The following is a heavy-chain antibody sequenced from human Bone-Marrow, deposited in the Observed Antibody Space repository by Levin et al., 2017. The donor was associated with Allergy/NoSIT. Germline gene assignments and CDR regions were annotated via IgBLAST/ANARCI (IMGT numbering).Heavy chain of an antibody. J-gene: IGHJ4*02. CDR1: GYTFTYRY. CDR3: SRSPLYGDTPYFDS. CDR2: ITIYNGNT. D-gene: IGHD2/OR15-2a*01. V-gene: IGHV1-45*01. Sequence: EASVKVSCKASGYTFTYRYLHWLRQAPGQALEWLGWITIYNGNTAYARRFQDRVTITRENSLTTVYMEMSNLRSDDTAMYFCSRSPLYGDTPYFDSWGQGTLVTVSS.